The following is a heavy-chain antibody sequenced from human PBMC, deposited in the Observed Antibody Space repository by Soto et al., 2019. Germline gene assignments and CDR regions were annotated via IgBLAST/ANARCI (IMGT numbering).Heavy chain of an antibody. D-gene: IGHD3-9*01. CDR3: ARVVKSTENYDILTGRFDP. CDR1: GYTFTSYG. J-gene: IGHJ5*02. Sequence: ASVKVSCKASGYTFTSYGISWVRQAPGQGLEWMGWISAYNGNTNYAQKLQGRVTMTTDTSTSTAYMELRSLRSDDTAVYCCARVVKSTENYDILTGRFDPWGQGTLVTVSS. V-gene: IGHV1-18*01. CDR2: ISAYNGNT.